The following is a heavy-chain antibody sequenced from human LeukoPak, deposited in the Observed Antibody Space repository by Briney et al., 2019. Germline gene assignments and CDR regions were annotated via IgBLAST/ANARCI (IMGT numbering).Heavy chain of an antibody. CDR3: ARGSRGYDFWSGYPNWFDP. V-gene: IGHV5-51*01. Sequence: GESLKISCKGSGYSFTSCWIGCVRQMPGKGPEWMGIIYPGDSDTRYSPSFQGQVTISADKSISTAYLQWSSLKASDTAMYYCARGSRGYDFWSGYPNWFDPWGQGTLVTVSS. CDR1: GYSFTSCW. CDR2: IYPGDSDT. J-gene: IGHJ5*02. D-gene: IGHD3-3*01.